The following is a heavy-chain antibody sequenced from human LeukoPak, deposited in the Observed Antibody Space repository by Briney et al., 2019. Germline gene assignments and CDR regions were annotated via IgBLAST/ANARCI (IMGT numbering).Heavy chain of an antibody. CDR3: AREPPSGRSGGSCYSDY. J-gene: IGHJ4*02. CDR2: IIPIFGTA. CDR1: GGTFISYA. Sequence: SVKVSCKASGGTFISYAISWVRQAPGQGLEWMGGIIPIFGTANYAQKFQGRVTITTDESTSTAYMELSSLRSEDTAVYYCAREPPSGRSGGSCYSDYWGQGTLVTVSS. D-gene: IGHD2-15*01. V-gene: IGHV1-69*05.